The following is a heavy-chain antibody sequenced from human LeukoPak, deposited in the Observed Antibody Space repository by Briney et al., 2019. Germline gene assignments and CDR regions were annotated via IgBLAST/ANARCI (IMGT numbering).Heavy chain of an antibody. J-gene: IGHJ4*02. D-gene: IGHD2-2*01. Sequence: PGGSLRLSCAASAFTFSTYSMNWVRQAPGQGLECISYISSSGSTLYYADSVKGRFTISRDNAKNSLYLQVYSLRVEDTAVYYCAPYCSSPTCYEVYFDSWGQGTLVTVSS. V-gene: IGHV3-48*01. CDR1: AFTFSTYS. CDR2: ISSSGSTL. CDR3: APYCSSPTCYEVYFDS.